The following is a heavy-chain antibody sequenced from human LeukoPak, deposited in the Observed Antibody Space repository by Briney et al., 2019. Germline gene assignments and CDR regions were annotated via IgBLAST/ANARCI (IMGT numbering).Heavy chain of an antibody. CDR2: IKQDGSEK. V-gene: IGHV3-7*03. Sequence: GGSLRLSCAASGFTFSSYWMSWVRQAPGKGLEWEANIKQDGSEKYYVDSVKGRFTISRDNAKNSLYLQMNSLRAEDTAVYYCARLSTSGYCSSTSCYEKFFDYWGQGTLVTVSS. D-gene: IGHD2-2*01. CDR1: GFTFSSYW. J-gene: IGHJ4*02. CDR3: ARLSTSGYCSSTSCYEKFFDY.